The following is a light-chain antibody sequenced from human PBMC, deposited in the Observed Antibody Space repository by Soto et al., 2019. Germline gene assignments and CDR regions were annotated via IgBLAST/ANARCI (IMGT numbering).Light chain of an antibody. CDR3: QQFGDSLT. CDR2: GAS. V-gene: IGKV3-20*01. CDR1: QSVSSSY. Sequence: ETVLTQSPGTLSLSPGERATLSCRASQSVSSSYLAWHQQKPGQAPRLLIYGASSRATGIPDRFSGSGSGTDFTLSVSRLEPEDFAVYYCQQFGDSLTFGGGTKVDIK. J-gene: IGKJ4*01.